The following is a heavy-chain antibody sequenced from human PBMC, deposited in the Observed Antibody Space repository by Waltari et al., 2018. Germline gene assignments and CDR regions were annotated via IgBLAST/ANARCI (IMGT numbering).Heavy chain of an antibody. CDR3: TTFNWGHDAFDL. D-gene: IGHD7-27*01. CDR2: FAPKDAET. J-gene: IGHJ3*01. Sequence: QVQLAQSGAEVKKPGASVKVSCKVSEYSLTALSMHWVRQAPGKGLEWMGGFAPKDAETIYAQKFQGRVAMTEDTSTDTAYMDLTSLTSEDTAIYYCTTFNWGHDAFDLWGQGTMVTVSS. V-gene: IGHV1-24*01. CDR1: EYSLTALS.